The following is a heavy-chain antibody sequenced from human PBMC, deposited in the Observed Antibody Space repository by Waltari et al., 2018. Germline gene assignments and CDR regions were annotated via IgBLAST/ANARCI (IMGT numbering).Heavy chain of an antibody. V-gene: IGHV4-59*12. CDR2: IYYSGST. CDR3: AREDSSGYPHDAFDI. J-gene: IGHJ3*02. Sequence: QVQLQESGPGLVKPSETLSLTCTVSGGSISSYYWSWIRQPPGKGLEWIGYIYYSGSTNYNPSLKSRVTISVDTSKNQFSLKLSSVTAADTAVYYCAREDSSGYPHDAFDIWGQGTMVTVSS. D-gene: IGHD3-22*01. CDR1: GGSISSYY.